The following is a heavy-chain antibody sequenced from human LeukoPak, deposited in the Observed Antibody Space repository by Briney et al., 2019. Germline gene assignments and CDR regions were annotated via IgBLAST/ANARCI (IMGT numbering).Heavy chain of an antibody. CDR1: GFTFSDYY. CDR2: ISSSGSTI. J-gene: IGHJ4*02. Sequence: GGSLRLSCAASGFTFSDYYMSWIRQAPGKGLEWVSYISSSGSTIYYADSVKGRFTISRDNAKNSLYLQMNSPRAEDTAVYYCAKLANDYGGNSVDYWGQGTLVTVSS. V-gene: IGHV3-11*01. CDR3: AKLANDYGGNSVDY. D-gene: IGHD4-23*01.